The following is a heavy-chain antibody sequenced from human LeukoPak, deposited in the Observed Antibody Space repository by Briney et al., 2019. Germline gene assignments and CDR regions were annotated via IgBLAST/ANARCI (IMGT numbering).Heavy chain of an antibody. CDR3: VRSSKGAFDY. J-gene: IGHJ4*02. CDR1: GFTFSRYA. D-gene: IGHD6-6*01. Sequence: GGSLRLSLTASGFTFSRYAGYWIPQAPGKGLGWGSTITGSGSGIYNADSVKGRFTISRDNSKNTMFMQMNGLRAEDTAVYYCVRSSKGAFDYWGQGTLVTVSS. V-gene: IGHV3-23*01. CDR2: ITGSGSGI.